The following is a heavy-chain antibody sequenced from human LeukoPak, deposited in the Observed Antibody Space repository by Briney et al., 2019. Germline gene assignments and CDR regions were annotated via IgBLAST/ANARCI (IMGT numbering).Heavy chain of an antibody. CDR3: AKEEGIDYYDSSGYYDY. V-gene: IGHV3-30*18. J-gene: IGHJ4*02. D-gene: IGHD3-22*01. CDR2: ISYDGSNK. Sequence: GGSLRLSCAASGFTFDDYGMHWVRQAPGKGLEWVAVISYDGSNKYYADSVKGRFTISRDNSKNTLYLQMNSLRAEDTAVYYCAKEEGIDYYDSSGYYDYWGQGTLVTVSS. CDR1: GFTFDDYG.